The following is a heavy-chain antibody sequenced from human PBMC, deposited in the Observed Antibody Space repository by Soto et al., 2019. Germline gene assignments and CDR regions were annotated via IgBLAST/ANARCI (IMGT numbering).Heavy chain of an antibody. CDR2: INHSGST. D-gene: IGHD3-9*01. CDR1: GGSFSGYY. Sequence: SETLSLTCAVYGGSFSGYYWSWIRQPPGKGLEWIGEINHSGSTNYNPSLKSRVTISVDTSKNQFSLKLSSVTAADTAVYYCARGRKLRYSHWPWYYFDYWGQGTLVTVSS. V-gene: IGHV4-34*01. CDR3: ARGRKLRYSHWPWYYFDY. J-gene: IGHJ4*02.